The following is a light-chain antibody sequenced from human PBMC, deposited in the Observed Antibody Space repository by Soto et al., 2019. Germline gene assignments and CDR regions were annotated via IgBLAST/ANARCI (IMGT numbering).Light chain of an antibody. CDR2: DNN. CDR1: SSNMGKNY. CDR3: GTWDSSMSAGV. V-gene: IGLV1-51*01. J-gene: IGLJ1*01. Sequence: SVLTQPPSVSAAPVQKVTIYWSGSSSNMGKNYVSWYQQPPGTAPKLLIYDNNKRPSGIPDRFSGAKSGTPATLGNTGHQTGDEADYYCGTWDSSMSAGVFGTATKGTVL.